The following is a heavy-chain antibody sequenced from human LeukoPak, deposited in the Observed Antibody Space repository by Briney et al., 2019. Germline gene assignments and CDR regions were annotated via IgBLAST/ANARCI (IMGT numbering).Heavy chain of an antibody. J-gene: IGHJ5*02. D-gene: IGHD3/OR15-3a*01. CDR2: IYSSGNS. CDR1: VDSITTNSDC. CDR3: ASRGIWDFHIGNWFDP. V-gene: IGHV4-39*01. Sequence: SETLSLTCSISVDSITTNSDCWGWIRHSPGHGLECSGNIYSSGNSYYTPSINTRATITPDTSKNKYSLRLTSVTADDTAIYYCASRGIWDFHIGNWFDPWGKGIMVIVSS.